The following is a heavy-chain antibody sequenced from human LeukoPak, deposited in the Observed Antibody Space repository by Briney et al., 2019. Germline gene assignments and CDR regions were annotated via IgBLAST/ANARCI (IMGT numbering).Heavy chain of an antibody. J-gene: IGHJ4*02. V-gene: IGHV4-34*01. CDR1: GGSFSGYY. Sequence: EASETLSLTCAVYGGSFSGYYWSWIRQPPGKGLEWIGEINHSGSTNYNPSLKSRVTISVDTSKNQFSLKLSSVTAADTAVFYCARRWFGAPFDYWGQGTLLTVSS. CDR3: ARRWFGAPFDY. CDR2: INHSGST. D-gene: IGHD3-10*01.